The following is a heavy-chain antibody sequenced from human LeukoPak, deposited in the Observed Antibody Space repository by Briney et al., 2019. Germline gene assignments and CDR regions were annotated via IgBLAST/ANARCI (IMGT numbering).Heavy chain of an antibody. J-gene: IGHJ6*03. CDR1: GFTFSEHS. Sequence: PGGSLRLSCTASGFTFSEHSMNWVRQAPGKGLEWVSYISMKSKSIYYADSVRGRFITSRDNGKNSLSLQMNSLTAEDAAIYYCARDGSPSFYYYYMDVWGKGTTVTVSS. CDR3: ARDGSPSFYYYYMDV. D-gene: IGHD2-2*03. CDR2: ISMKSKSI. V-gene: IGHV3-48*01.